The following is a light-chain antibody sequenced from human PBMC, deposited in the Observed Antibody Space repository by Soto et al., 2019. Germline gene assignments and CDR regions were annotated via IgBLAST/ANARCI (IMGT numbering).Light chain of an antibody. CDR1: QSISVY. J-gene: IGKJ2*01. CDR3: HQYATSSPT. V-gene: IGKV1-5*01. Sequence: DIQMTQSPSTLSASVGDRVTITCRASQSISVYLAWYQQRPGEAPKLLIYGGSSLESGVPSRFSGSGSGTEFTLTISSLQPTDFATYYCHQYATSSPTFGQGTKLEI. CDR2: GGS.